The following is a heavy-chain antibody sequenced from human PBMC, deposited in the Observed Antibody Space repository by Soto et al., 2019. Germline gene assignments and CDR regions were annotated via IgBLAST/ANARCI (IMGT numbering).Heavy chain of an antibody. CDR3: ARVVVAPKNWFDH. CDR2: IYYSGST. D-gene: IGHD5-12*01. J-gene: IGHJ5*02. V-gene: IGHV4-61*01. CDR1: GGSVSSGSYY. Sequence: SDTLSLTCTVSGGSVSSGSYYWSWIRQPPGKGLEWIGYIYYSGSTNYNPSLKSRVTISVDTSKNQFSLKLSSVTAADTAVYYCARVVVAPKNWFDHWGQGPLGNGS.